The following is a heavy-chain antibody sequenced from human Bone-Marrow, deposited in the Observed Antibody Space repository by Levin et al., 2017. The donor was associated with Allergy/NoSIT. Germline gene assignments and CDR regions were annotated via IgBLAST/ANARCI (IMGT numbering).Heavy chain of an antibody. V-gene: IGHV3-30*03. CDR1: GFTFRNYG. D-gene: IGHD6-19*01. CDR3: ARDAGMAVSGMDF. Sequence: PGGSLRLSCEASGFTFRNYGMHWVRQAPGKGLEWVSMTSYDGSQKFYADSVRGRFTISRDNSKNMLFLQMDGLRFDDTAVYYCARDAGMAVSGMDFWGQGSLVTVSS. CDR2: TSYDGSQK. J-gene: IGHJ4*02.